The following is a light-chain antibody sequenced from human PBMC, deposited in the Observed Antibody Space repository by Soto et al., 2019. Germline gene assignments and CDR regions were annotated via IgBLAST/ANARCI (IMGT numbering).Light chain of an antibody. Sequence: DIQMTQSPSTLSASVGDRVTITCRASQTISTLLAWYQQRPGKAPNLLIYKASSLESGVPSRFSGSGSGTEFTLTSSCLQPDDFATYFCQQYSTYPWTFGQGTKVEVK. CDR3: QQYSTYPWT. CDR2: KAS. CDR1: QTISTL. J-gene: IGKJ1*01. V-gene: IGKV1-5*03.